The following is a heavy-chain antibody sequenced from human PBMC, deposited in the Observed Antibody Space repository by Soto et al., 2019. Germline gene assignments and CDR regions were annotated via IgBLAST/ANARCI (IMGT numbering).Heavy chain of an antibody. CDR1: GYTFTIYT. D-gene: IGHD2-15*01. V-gene: IGHV1-3*01. CDR2: INPDNGNT. CDR3: ARGIATGQLDP. J-gene: IGHJ5*02. Sequence: GSAVKVSGTASGYTFTIYTMNWVRQAPGQRLEWMGWINPDNGNTKSSQKFQERVIITMETSASTAYMDLSSLRSEDTYVYYCARGIATGQLDPWGQGTMVPVSS.